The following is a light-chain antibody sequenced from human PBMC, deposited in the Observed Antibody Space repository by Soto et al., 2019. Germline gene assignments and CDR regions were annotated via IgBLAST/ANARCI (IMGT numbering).Light chain of an antibody. Sequence: DIQMTQSPSTLSSSVGDRVTITCRASQSISSWLAWYQQKPGRAPKLLIYKTSRSQSGVPSRFSGSGSGIEFTLTITSLQPDDFATYFCQQYSSYPYTFGQGTKLEIK. CDR1: QSISSW. V-gene: IGKV1-5*03. CDR2: KTS. J-gene: IGKJ2*01. CDR3: QQYSSYPYT.